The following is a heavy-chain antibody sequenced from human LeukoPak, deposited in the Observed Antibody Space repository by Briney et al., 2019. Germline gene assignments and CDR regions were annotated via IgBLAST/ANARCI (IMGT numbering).Heavy chain of an antibody. D-gene: IGHD3-22*01. J-gene: IGHJ5*02. CDR1: GGSISSGGYC. V-gene: IGHV4-31*03. Sequence: SETLSLTCTVSGGSISSGGYCWSWIRQHPGKGLEWIGYIYYSGSTYYNPSLKSRVTISVDTSKNQFSLKLSSVTAADTAVYYCAREEVYYDSSGYYFWFDPWGQGTLVTVSS. CDR2: IYYSGST. CDR3: AREEVYYDSSGYYFWFDP.